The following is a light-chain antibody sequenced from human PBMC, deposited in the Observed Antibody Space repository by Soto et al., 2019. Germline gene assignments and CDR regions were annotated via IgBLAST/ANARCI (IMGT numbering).Light chain of an antibody. Sequence: QSVVTQPPSVSGAPGQRVTISCTGSSSNIGAGYDVYWYQQLPGTAPKLLIYGNTNRPSGVPDRFSASKSGTSASLAITGLQAEDEADYYCQSYDNSLNGLYVFGTGTKVTVL. J-gene: IGLJ1*01. CDR3: QSYDNSLNGLYV. CDR1: SSNIGAGYD. V-gene: IGLV1-40*01. CDR2: GNT.